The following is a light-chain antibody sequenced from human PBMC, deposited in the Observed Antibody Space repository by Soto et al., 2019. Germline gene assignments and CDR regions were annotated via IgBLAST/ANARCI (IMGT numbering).Light chain of an antibody. CDR1: QSISNN. J-gene: IGKJ5*01. CDR2: GAS. CDR3: QQRSNWPPIT. Sequence: EIVLTQFPGTLSLSPGERATLSCRASQSISNNYLAWYQQKPGQAPRLLIYGASSRATGIPARFSGSGSGTDFTLTISSLEPEDFAVYYCQQRSNWPPITFGQGTRLEI. V-gene: IGKV3D-20*02.